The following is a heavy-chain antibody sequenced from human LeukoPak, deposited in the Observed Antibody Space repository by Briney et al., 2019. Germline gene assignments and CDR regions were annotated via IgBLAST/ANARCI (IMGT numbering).Heavy chain of an antibody. CDR3: AGGYSSSSVDY. V-gene: IGHV3-53*01. CDR2: IYSGGST. D-gene: IGHD6-6*01. CDR1: GFTVSSNY. Sequence: GGSLRLSCAASGFTVSSNYMSWVRQAPGKGLEWVSAIYSGGSTYYADSVKGRFTISRDNSKNTLYLQMNSLRAEDTAVYYCAGGYSSSSVDYWGQGTLVTVSS. J-gene: IGHJ4*02.